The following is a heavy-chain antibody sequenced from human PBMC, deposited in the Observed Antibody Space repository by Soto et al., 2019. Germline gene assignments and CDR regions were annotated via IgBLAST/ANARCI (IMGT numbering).Heavy chain of an antibody. CDR3: ARAIVEGPLFDY. CDR1: GCSISSYY. V-gene: IGHV4-59*01. J-gene: IGHJ4*02. D-gene: IGHD3-22*01. Sequence: PSETLSLTCTFSGCSISSYYWSWIRQPPGKGLEWIGYIYYSGSTNYNPSLKSRVTISVDTSKNQFSLKLSSVTAADTAVYYCARAIVEGPLFDYWGQGTLVTVSS. CDR2: IYYSGST.